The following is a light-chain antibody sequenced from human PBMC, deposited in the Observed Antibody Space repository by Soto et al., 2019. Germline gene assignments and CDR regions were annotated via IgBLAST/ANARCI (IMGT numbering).Light chain of an antibody. Sequence: EIVMTQSPATLSVSPGERATLSCRASQSITSDLAWYQQKPGQAPRLLIYGASTRATGIPARFSGSGSGTEFTLTISSLQSEDFAVYYCQQCDNWTPRGTFCQGTRVDIK. J-gene: IGKJ1*01. CDR1: QSITSD. CDR3: QQCDNWTPRGT. CDR2: GAS. V-gene: IGKV3-15*01.